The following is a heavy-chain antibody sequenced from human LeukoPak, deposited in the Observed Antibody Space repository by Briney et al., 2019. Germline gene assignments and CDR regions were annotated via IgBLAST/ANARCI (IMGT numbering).Heavy chain of an antibody. Sequence: GGSLRLSCAASGFTVSSNYMSWVRQVPGKGLEWVSVIYSGGKTYYADSVKGRFTISRDNSKNTLYLQMNSLRAEDTAVYYCAKSVVVARKGVDPWGQGTLVTVSS. D-gene: IGHD2-15*01. CDR2: IYSGGKT. J-gene: IGHJ5*02. CDR3: AKSVVVARKGVDP. CDR1: GFTVSSNY. V-gene: IGHV3-53*01.